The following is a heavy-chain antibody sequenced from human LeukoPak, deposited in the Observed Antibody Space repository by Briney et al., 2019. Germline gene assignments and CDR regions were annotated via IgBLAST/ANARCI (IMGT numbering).Heavy chain of an antibody. Sequence: GGSLRLSCAASGFTFSSYSMNWVRQAPGKGLEWVSSISSSSSYIYYADSVKGRFTISRDNAKNSLYLQMNSRRAEDTAVYYCARDVYDYVWGSYRYVDYWGQGTLVTVSS. CDR3: ARDVYDYVWGSYRYVDY. CDR1: GFTFSSYS. D-gene: IGHD3-16*02. CDR2: ISSSSSYI. V-gene: IGHV3-21*01. J-gene: IGHJ4*02.